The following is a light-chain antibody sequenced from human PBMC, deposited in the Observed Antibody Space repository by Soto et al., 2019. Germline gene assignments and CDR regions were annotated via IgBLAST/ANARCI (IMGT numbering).Light chain of an antibody. J-gene: IGKJ5*01. CDR2: GGS. V-gene: IGKV3-20*01. CDR1: QSVSSSY. Sequence: EVVLTQSPSTLSLSPGERATLSCRASQSVSSSYLTWYQQRPGQAPRLVIYGGSRRATGIPDRFSGSGSGTDFTLTISRLEPEDFAVYYCQQYSASPISFGQGTRLEIK. CDR3: QQYSASPIS.